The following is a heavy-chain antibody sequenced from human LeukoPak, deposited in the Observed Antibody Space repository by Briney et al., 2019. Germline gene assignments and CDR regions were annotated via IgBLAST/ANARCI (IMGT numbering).Heavy chain of an antibody. Sequence: ASVKVSCKVSGYMFTSNALSWVRQAPGQGLEWMGRIGPYSGHTNYAQRLQGRVTMTTDTSTRTAYMELRSLTSDDTAVYYCARVTAAEAFDIWGQGTMVTVSS. CDR1: GYMFTSNA. CDR2: IGPYSGHT. D-gene: IGHD6-13*01. CDR3: ARVTAAEAFDI. J-gene: IGHJ3*02. V-gene: IGHV1-18*01.